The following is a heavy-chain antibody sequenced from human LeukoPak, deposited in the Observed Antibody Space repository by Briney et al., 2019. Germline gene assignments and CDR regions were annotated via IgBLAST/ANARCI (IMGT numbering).Heavy chain of an antibody. Sequence: GGSLRLSCAASGFTFSSYEMNWVRQAPGKGLEWVSYISSSGSTIYYADSVKGRFTISRDNAKNSLYLQMNSLRAEDTAVYYRARGSYGSGWYRYDYWGQGTLVTVSS. CDR3: ARGSYGSGWYRYDY. V-gene: IGHV3-48*03. J-gene: IGHJ4*02. D-gene: IGHD6-19*01. CDR2: ISSSGSTI. CDR1: GFTFSSYE.